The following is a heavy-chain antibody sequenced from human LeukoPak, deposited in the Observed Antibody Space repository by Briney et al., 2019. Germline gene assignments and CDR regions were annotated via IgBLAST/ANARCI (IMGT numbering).Heavy chain of an antibody. V-gene: IGHV3-23*01. CDR1: GFTFSSYA. J-gene: IGHJ4*02. CDR2: ISGSGGST. Sequence: GGSLRLSCAASGFTFSSYAMSWVRQAPGKGLEWVSAISGSGGSTYYADSVKGRFTISRDNSKNTLYLQMNSLRAEDTAVYYCAKDFGLYDSSGYYYEDFDYWGQGTLVTVSS. CDR3: AKDFGLYDSSGYYYEDFDY. D-gene: IGHD3-22*01.